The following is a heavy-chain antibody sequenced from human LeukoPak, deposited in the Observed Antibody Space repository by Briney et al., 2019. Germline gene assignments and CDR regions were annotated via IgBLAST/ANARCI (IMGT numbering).Heavy chain of an antibody. D-gene: IGHD6-19*01. V-gene: IGHV3-23*01. CDR2: ISGSGGST. CDR3: ARGGIEYTSGSHFDY. Sequence: PGGALRLSCAASGFTFSSYAMSWVRQAPGKGLEWVSAISGSGGSTYYADSVKGRFTISRDNSKNTLFLQMGSLRAEDMAVYYCARGGIEYTSGSHFDYWGQGTLVTVSS. J-gene: IGHJ4*02. CDR1: GFTFSSYA.